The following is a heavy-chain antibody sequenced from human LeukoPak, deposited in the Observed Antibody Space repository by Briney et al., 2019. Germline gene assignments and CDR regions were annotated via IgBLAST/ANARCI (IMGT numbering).Heavy chain of an antibody. Sequence: GASVTVSCKVSGYTLIELSMHWVRQAPGKGLEWMGGFDPEDGETIYAQKFQGRVTMTEDTSTDTAYMDLSSLRSEDTAVYYCATGYYYDSSGYYYSHNWFDPWGQGTLVTVSS. J-gene: IGHJ5*02. CDR1: GYTLIELS. CDR2: FDPEDGET. CDR3: ATGYYYDSSGYYYSHNWFDP. D-gene: IGHD3-22*01. V-gene: IGHV1-24*01.